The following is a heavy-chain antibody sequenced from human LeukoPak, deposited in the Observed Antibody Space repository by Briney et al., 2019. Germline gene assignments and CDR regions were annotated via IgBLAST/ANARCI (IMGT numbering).Heavy chain of an antibody. CDR1: GFTFSSYG. D-gene: IGHD3-10*01. Sequence: GGSLRLSCAASGFTFSSYGMHWVRQAPGKGLEWVSAISGSGGSTYYAGSVKGRFTISRDNSKNTLYLQMNSLRAEDTAVYYCCFYSRLLWFGELINPFDYWGQGTLVTVSS. J-gene: IGHJ4*02. CDR3: CFYSRLLWFGELINPFDY. CDR2: ISGSGGST. V-gene: IGHV3-23*01.